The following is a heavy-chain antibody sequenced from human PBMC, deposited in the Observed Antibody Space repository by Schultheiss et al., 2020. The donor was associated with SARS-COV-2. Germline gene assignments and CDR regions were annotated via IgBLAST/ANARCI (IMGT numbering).Heavy chain of an antibody. J-gene: IGHJ6*02. V-gene: IGHV4-61*01. Sequence: SETLSLTCAVSGYSISSGYYWSWIRQPPGKGLEWIGYIYYSGSTNYNPSLKSRVTISVDTSKNQFSLKLSSVTAADTAVYYCATRGVWGQGTTVTVSS. CDR1: GYSISSGYY. CDR2: IYYSGST. CDR3: ATRGV.